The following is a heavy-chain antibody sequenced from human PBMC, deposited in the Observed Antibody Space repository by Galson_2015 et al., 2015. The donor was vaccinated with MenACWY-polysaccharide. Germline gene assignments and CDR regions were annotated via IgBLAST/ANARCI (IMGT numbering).Heavy chain of an antibody. D-gene: IGHD6-6*01. J-gene: IGHJ6*02. V-gene: IGHV3-21*01. CDR2: ISSSSSYI. Sequence: SCAASGFTFSSYSMNWVRQAPGKGLEWVSSISSSSSYIYHADSVKGRFTISRDNAKNSLYLQMNSLRAEDTAVYYCARDLGDSIAARPGYYYYYGMDVWGQGTTVTVSS. CDR3: ARDLGDSIAARPGYYYYYGMDV. CDR1: GFTFSSYS.